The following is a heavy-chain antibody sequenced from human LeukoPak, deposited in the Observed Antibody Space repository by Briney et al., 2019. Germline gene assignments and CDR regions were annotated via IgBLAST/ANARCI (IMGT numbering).Heavy chain of an antibody. D-gene: IGHD2-2*01. CDR3: AKHCSSTSCLDY. CDR1: GFTVSSNY. CDR2: ISGSGGST. V-gene: IGHV3-23*01. J-gene: IGHJ4*02. Sequence: GGSLRLSCAASGFTVSSNYMSWVRQAPGKGLEWVSAISGSGGSTYYADSVKGRFTISRDNSKNTLYLQMNSLRAEDTAVYYCAKHCSSTSCLDYWGQGTLVTVS.